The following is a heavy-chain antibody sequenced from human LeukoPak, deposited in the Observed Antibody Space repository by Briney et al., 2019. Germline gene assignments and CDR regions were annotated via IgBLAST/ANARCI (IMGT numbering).Heavy chain of an antibody. Sequence: MSSETLSLTCTVSGGSTSSYYWSWIRQPPGKGLEWIGYIYYSGSTNYNPSLKSRVTISVDTSKNQFSLKLSSVTAADTAVYYCAGLYGSGSPFDYWGQGTLVTVSS. D-gene: IGHD3-10*01. J-gene: IGHJ4*02. CDR3: AGLYGSGSPFDY. V-gene: IGHV4-59*01. CDR2: IYYSGST. CDR1: GGSTSSYY.